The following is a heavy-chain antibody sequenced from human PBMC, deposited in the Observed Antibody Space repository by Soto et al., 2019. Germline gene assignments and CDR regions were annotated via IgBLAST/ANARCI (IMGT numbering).Heavy chain of an antibody. CDR2: INPSRLNT. D-gene: IGHD6-19*01. V-gene: IGHV1-46*01. CDR1: RYTFTNLY. CDR3: ASAQVGGRLDV. J-gene: IGHJ6*02. Sequence: ASEKVSCKASRYTFTNLYIHWLRQAPGQGLEWMGIINPSRLNTTYPQKLQGRVTMPSVTSRSTDHMHPITVRSEDTALCYCASAQVGGRLDVWGPGAQVTVSS.